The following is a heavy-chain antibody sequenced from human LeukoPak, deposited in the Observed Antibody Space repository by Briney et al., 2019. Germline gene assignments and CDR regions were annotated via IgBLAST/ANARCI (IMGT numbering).Heavy chain of an antibody. Sequence: PGGSLRLSCAASGFTFSSYAMHWVRQAPGKGLEWVAVISYDGSNKYYADSVKGRFTISRDDAQKSVYLQMNNLRVDDTAVYYCVRRNLFDYWGQGTLVTVSS. CDR2: ISYDGSNK. V-gene: IGHV3-30-3*01. CDR1: GFTFSSYA. CDR3: VRRNLFDY. J-gene: IGHJ4*02.